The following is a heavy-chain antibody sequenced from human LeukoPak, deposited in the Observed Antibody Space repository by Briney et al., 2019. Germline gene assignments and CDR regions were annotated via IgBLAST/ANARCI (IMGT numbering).Heavy chain of an antibody. V-gene: IGHV3-23*01. D-gene: IGHD2-2*01. CDR2: ISGSGGST. J-gene: IGHJ5*02. Sequence: GGSLRVSCAASGFTFSSYAISWVRQAPGKGLEWVSAISGSGGSTYYADSVKGRFTISRDNSKNTLYLQMNSLRAEDTAVNYCSKDRWSSTSMRWFDPWGQGTLVTVSS. CDR1: GFTFSSYA. CDR3: SKDRWSSTSMRWFDP.